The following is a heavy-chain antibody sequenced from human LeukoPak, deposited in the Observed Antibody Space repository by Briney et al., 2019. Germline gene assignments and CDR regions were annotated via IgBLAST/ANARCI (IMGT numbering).Heavy chain of an antibody. J-gene: IGHJ6*03. Sequence: GGSLRLSCAASGFTFSDYYMSWIRQAPGKGLEWVSYISSSGSTIYYADPVKGRFTISRDNAKNSLYLQMNSLRAEDTAVYYCARYSNYGMYYYYYMDVWGKGTTVTVSS. V-gene: IGHV3-11*01. CDR1: GFTFSDYY. CDR3: ARYSNYGMYYYYYMDV. D-gene: IGHD4-11*01. CDR2: ISSSGSTI.